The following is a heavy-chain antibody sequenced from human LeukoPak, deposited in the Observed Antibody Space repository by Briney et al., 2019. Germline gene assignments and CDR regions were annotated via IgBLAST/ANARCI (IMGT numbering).Heavy chain of an antibody. D-gene: IGHD3-10*01. J-gene: IGHJ4*02. V-gene: IGHV3-73*01. CDR2: IRSKANSYAT. Sequence: GGSLRLSCAASGFTFSGSAMHWVRQASGKGLEWVGRIRSKANSYATAYAASVEGRFTISRDDSKNTAYLQMNSLKTEDTAVYYCTRHIYGSGSQGGDYWGQGTLVTVSS. CDR3: TRHIYGSGSQGGDY. CDR1: GFTFSGSA.